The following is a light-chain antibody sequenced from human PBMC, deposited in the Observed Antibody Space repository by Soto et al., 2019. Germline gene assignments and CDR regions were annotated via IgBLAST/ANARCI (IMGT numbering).Light chain of an antibody. CDR3: QQYGSSPLT. J-gene: IGKJ4*01. CDR1: QSLSSNY. Sequence: EVVLTQSPGTLSLSPGERATLSCRASQSLSSNYLAWYQQKPGQAPRLLIYGASSRATGIPDRFSGSESGTDFTLTISRLEPDDFAVYYCQQYGSSPLTFGGGTTVDIK. V-gene: IGKV3-20*01. CDR2: GAS.